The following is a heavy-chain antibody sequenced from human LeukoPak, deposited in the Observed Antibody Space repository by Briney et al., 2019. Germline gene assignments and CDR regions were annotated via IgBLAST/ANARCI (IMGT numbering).Heavy chain of an antibody. D-gene: IGHD2-2*01. Sequence: ASVKVSSRASGYTFTSYGISWVRQAPGQGLEWMGWINPNSGGTNYAQKFQGRVTMTRDTSISTAYMELSRLRSDDTAEYYCARVTCSSTSCLFDPWGQGTLVTVSS. J-gene: IGHJ5*02. V-gene: IGHV1-2*02. CDR1: GYTFTSYG. CDR2: INPNSGGT. CDR3: ARVTCSSTSCLFDP.